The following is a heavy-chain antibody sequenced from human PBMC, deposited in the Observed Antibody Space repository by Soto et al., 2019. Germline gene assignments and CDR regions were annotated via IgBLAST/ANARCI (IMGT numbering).Heavy chain of an antibody. Sequence: SCKASGFTFTGHYIHWVRQAPGKGLEWVSTISSNSAYIYYTDALRGRFTISRDNAKNSLHLQMSSLRAEDTAVYYCTRDASRDSGARGWFDPWGPGTLVTVSS. D-gene: IGHD6-25*01. CDR2: ISSNSAYI. CDR3: TRDASRDSGARGWFDP. V-gene: IGHV3-21*01. CDR1: GFTFTGHY. J-gene: IGHJ5*02.